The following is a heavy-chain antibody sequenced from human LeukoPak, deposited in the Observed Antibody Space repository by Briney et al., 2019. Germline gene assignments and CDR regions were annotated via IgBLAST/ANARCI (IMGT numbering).Heavy chain of an antibody. J-gene: IGHJ4*02. CDR2: IYYSGST. CDR1: GGSLSSYY. Sequence: SETLSLTCTVSGGSLSSYYWSWIRQPPGKGVEWIGYIYYSGSTNYNPSLKSRVTISVDTSKNQFSLKLSSVTAADTAVYYCARLSKDPYCSGGSCYSGDLDYWGQGTLVTVSS. CDR3: ARLSKDPYCSGGSCYSGDLDY. V-gene: IGHV4-59*08. D-gene: IGHD2-15*01.